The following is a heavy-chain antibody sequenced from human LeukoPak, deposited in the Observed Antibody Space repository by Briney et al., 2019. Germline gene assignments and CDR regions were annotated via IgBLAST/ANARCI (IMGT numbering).Heavy chain of an antibody. CDR1: GFTFSSFA. D-gene: IGHD3-22*01. CDR2: ISGSGGST. Sequence: GGSLRLSCAASGFTFSSFAVSWVRQAPGKGLEWVSTISGSGGSTSYADSVKGRFTISRDNSKNTLYLQMNSLRAEDTALYYCAKNSRSSGYYLDYWGQGTLVTVSS. J-gene: IGHJ4*02. V-gene: IGHV3-23*01. CDR3: AKNSRSSGYYLDY.